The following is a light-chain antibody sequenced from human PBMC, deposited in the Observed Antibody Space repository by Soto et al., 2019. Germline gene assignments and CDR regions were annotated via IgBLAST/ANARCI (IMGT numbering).Light chain of an antibody. V-gene: IGKV3-15*01. CDR3: QQYNKWPQ. CDR1: QSVSNK. Sequence: EIVMTQSPGTLSVSPGERATLFCRASQSVSNKLAWYQQEPGQAPRLIIYGTSTRATGIPARFSGSGSGTDFTLTISSLQSEDFAIYYCQQYNKWPQFGGGTKVDIK. J-gene: IGKJ4*02. CDR2: GTS.